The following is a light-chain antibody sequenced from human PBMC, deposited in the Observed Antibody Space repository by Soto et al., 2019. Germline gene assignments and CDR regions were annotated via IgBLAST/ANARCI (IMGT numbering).Light chain of an antibody. CDR2: SAS. CDR1: QSVSISS. Sequence: EIGLTQSPGTLSLSPGERATLSCRASQSVSISSLAWYQQQPGQAPRLLIYSASSRATGIPDRISGSGSGADFTLTISRLESEDFAVYYCQQYGRSSYTFVQGTNLEIK. CDR3: QQYGRSSYT. V-gene: IGKV3-20*01. J-gene: IGKJ2*01.